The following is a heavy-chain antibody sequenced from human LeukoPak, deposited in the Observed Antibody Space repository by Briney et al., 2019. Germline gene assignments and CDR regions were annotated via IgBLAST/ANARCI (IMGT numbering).Heavy chain of an antibody. J-gene: IGHJ4*02. CDR2: IDPSDSYT. CDR1: GYIFTSYW. CDR3: AIQTTDSEFDY. D-gene: IGHD1-1*01. Sequence: GESLMISCKGSGYIFTSYWISWVRQLPGKGLEWMGRIDPSDSYTKYSPSFQGHVTISVDKSISTAYLQWSSLKASDTAMYYCAIQTTDSEFDYWGQGTLVTVSS. V-gene: IGHV5-10-1*01.